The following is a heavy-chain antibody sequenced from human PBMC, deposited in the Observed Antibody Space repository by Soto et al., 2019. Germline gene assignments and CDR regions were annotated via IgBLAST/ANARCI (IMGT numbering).Heavy chain of an antibody. J-gene: IGHJ4*02. D-gene: IGHD4-17*01. Sequence: QVQLVESGGGVVQPGRSLRLSCAASGFTFSSYGMHWVRQAPGKGLEWVAVTWNDGSNKFYAASVKGRFTISRDNSKNTVLLQMNSLRAEDTAVYYCASAAGNDYGDYLSGRDFDYWGQGTLVTVSS. CDR2: TWNDGSNK. CDR3: ASAAGNDYGDYLSGRDFDY. V-gene: IGHV3-33*01. CDR1: GFTFSSYG.